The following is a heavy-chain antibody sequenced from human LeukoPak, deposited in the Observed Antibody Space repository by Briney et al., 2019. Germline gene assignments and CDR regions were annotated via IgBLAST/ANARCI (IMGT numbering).Heavy chain of an antibody. D-gene: IGHD3-3*01. CDR1: GFTFSSYA. V-gene: IGHV3-30-3*01. CDR2: ISYDGSNK. CDR3: ATEYPQGALDYDFWSGFDY. Sequence: VRSLRPSCAASGFTFSSYAMHWVRQAPGKGRGGGAVISYDGSNKYYADSVKGRFTISRDNSKNSLYLQMHSLRAQGTAVYYCATEYPQGALDYDFWSGFDYWGQGTLVTVSS. J-gene: IGHJ4*02.